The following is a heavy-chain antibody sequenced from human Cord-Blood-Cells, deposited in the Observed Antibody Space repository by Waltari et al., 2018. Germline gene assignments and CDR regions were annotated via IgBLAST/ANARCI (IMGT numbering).Heavy chain of an antibody. CDR1: GFTFSSYG. Sequence: QVQLVESGGGVVQPGRSLRLSCAASGFTFSSYGMHWVRQAPGKGLEWVAVRWYYGSNKYYADAVKGRFTISRDNSKNTLYLQMNSLRAEDTAVYYCAREGVLRRYFDYWGQGTLVTVSS. J-gene: IGHJ4*02. V-gene: IGHV3-33*01. CDR3: AREGVLRRYFDY. CDR2: RWYYGSNK. D-gene: IGHD3-3*01.